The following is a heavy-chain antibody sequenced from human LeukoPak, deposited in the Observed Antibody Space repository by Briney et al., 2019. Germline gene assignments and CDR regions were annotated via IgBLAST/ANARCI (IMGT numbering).Heavy chain of an antibody. J-gene: IGHJ4*02. Sequence: ASVKVSCKASGYTFTSYYMHWVRQAPGQGLEWMGIINPSGGSTSYAQKFQGRVTMTRDTSTSTVYMELSSLRSEDTAVYYCATPERARGGGYAKAAAGHFDYWGQGTLVTVSS. CDR1: GYTFTSYY. CDR2: INPSGGST. CDR3: ATPERARGGGYAKAAAGHFDY. D-gene: IGHD6-13*01. V-gene: IGHV1-46*01.